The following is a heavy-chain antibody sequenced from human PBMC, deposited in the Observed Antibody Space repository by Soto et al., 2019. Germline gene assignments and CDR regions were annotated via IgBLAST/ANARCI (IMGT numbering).Heavy chain of an antibody. V-gene: IGHV4-59*01. CDR3: ARGGGFGELLSPYFGY. CDR1: GGSISNYY. CDR2: IYYSGST. J-gene: IGHJ4*02. D-gene: IGHD3-10*01. Sequence: PSETLSLTCTVSGGSISNYYWNWIRQPPGKGLEWIGYIYYSGSTNYNPSLRSRVTISVDTSKNQFSLKLSSVTAADTAVYYCARGGGFGELLSPYFGYWGQGTLVTVSS.